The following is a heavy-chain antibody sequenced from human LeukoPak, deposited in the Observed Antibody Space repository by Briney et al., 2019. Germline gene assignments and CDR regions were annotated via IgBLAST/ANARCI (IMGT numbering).Heavy chain of an antibody. CDR3: ARDYCSSTSCYTSYYGMDV. CDR2: IWYDGSNK. J-gene: IGHJ6*02. V-gene: IGHV3-33*01. CDR1: GFTFSSYG. Sequence: GGSLRLSCAASGFTFSSYGMHWVRQAPGKGLEWVAVIWYDGSNKYYADSVKGRFTISRDNSKNTLYLQMNSLRAEDTAVYYCARDYCSSTSCYTSYYGMDVWGQGTTVTVSS. D-gene: IGHD2-2*02.